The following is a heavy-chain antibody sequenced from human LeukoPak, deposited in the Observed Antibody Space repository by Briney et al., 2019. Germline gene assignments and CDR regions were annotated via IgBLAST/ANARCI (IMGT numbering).Heavy chain of an antibody. D-gene: IGHD2-21*02. J-gene: IGHJ6*02. CDR3: ARSPSPAAYCGGDCYPDV. CDR1: GGTFSSYA. CDR2: IIPIFGTA. V-gene: IGHV1-69*13. Sequence: GASVKVSCKASGGTFSSYAISWVRQAPGQGLEWMGGIIPIFGTANYAQKFQGRVTITADESTSTAYIELSSLRSEDTAVYYCARSPSPAAYCGGDCYPDVWGQGTTVTVSS.